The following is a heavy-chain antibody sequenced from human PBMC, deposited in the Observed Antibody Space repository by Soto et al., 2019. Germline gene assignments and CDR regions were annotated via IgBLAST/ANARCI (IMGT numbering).Heavy chain of an antibody. V-gene: IGHV4-34*01. J-gene: IGHJ5*02. CDR2: INHSGST. D-gene: IGHD3-10*01. Sequence: SETLSLTCAVYGGSFSCYYWSWIRQPPGKGLEWIGEINHSGSTNYNPSLKSRVTISVDTSKDQFSLKLSSVTAADTAVYYCARGLGGCPWFDPWGQGTLVTVSS. CDR1: GGSFSCYY. CDR3: ARGLGGCPWFDP.